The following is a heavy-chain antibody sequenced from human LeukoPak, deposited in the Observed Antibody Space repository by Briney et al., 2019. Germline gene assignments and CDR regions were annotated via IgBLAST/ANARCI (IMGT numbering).Heavy chain of an antibody. V-gene: IGHV3-21*01. CDR2: ISTSSSYI. D-gene: IGHD2-2*01. CDR3: ARAHGAGGLGYQYMDV. CDR1: GFTLSSYS. J-gene: IGHJ6*03. Sequence: GGSLRLSCAASGFTLSSYSMHWVRQAPGKGLEWVSSISTSSSYIYYADSVKGRFTISRDNAKNSLFLQMNSLRAEDTAVYYCARAHGAGGLGYQYMDVWGKGTTATISS.